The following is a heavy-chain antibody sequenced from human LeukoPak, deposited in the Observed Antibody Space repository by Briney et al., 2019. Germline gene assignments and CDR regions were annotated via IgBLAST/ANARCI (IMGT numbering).Heavy chain of an antibody. D-gene: IGHD5-18*01. V-gene: IGHV3-13*01. J-gene: IGHJ4*02. CDR2: IASGFQT. CDR1: GFTLGSHD. CDR3: VREARGYHYTYFDY. Sequence: PGGSLRLSCTASGFTLGSHDMHWVRQTTGEGLGWVAAIASGFQTFYAGSVKGRFTVSREDAKNSLYLQMNSLRAGDTAVYYCVREARGYHYTYFDYRGQGSLVTVSS.